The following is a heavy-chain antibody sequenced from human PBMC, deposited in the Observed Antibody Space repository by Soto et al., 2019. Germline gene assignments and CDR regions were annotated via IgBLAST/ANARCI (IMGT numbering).Heavy chain of an antibody. CDR1: GFTFSTYA. CDR2: ISGSGSSR. V-gene: IGHV3-23*01. Sequence: EVQLLESGGDLVQPGGSLRLSCAASGFTFSTYAMSWVRQAPGKGLEWVSAISGSGSSRYYADSVKGRFTISRDNSKNTLFLQLNSLRAEDTAVYYCAKELLRLGESLERYFDYWGQGTLVTVSS. J-gene: IGHJ4*02. CDR3: AKELLRLGESLERYFDY. D-gene: IGHD3-10*01.